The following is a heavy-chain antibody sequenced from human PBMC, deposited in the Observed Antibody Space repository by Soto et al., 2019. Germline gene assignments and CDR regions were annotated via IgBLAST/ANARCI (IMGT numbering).Heavy chain of an antibody. V-gene: IGHV3-66*01. J-gene: IGHJ6*02. CDR1: GFTVSSNY. Sequence: EVQLVESGGGLVQPGGSLRLSCAASGFTVSSNYMSWVRQAPGKGLEWVSVIYSGGSTYYADSVKGRFTISRDNSKNTLYLQMNSLRAEDTAVYYCARDGSGYYPYYYYGMYVWGQGTTVTVSS. CDR3: ARDGSGYYPYYYYGMYV. CDR2: IYSGGST. D-gene: IGHD3-22*01.